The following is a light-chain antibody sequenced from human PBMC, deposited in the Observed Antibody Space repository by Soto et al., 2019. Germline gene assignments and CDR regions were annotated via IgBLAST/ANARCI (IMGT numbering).Light chain of an antibody. CDR2: DVS. Sequence: LAQPASVSGSPGQSITISCTGTSSDVGGYNYVSWYQQHPGKAPKLMIYDVSNRPSGVSNRFSGSKSGNTASLTISGLQAEDEADYYCSSYTSSSTLNYVFGTGTKVTVL. CDR1: SSDVGGYNY. J-gene: IGLJ1*01. CDR3: SSYTSSSTLNYV. V-gene: IGLV2-14*01.